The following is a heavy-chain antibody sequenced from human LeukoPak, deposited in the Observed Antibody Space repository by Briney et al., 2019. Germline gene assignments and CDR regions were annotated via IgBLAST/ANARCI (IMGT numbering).Heavy chain of an antibody. CDR2: INPTSGGT. D-gene: IGHD6-13*01. J-gene: IGHJ5*02. CDR1: GYTFTAYY. Sequence: ASVKVSCKPSGYTFTAYYLHWVRQAPGQGLEWMGWINPTSGGTHYAQKFQGMVTMTRDTSISTAYMELSRLTSDDTAVYYCAREGIAEPDTNWFDPWGQGTLVTVSS. V-gene: IGHV1-2*02. CDR3: AREGIAEPDTNWFDP.